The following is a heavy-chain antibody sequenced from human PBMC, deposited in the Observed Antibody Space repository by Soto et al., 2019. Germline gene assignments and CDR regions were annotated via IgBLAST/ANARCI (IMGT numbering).Heavy chain of an antibody. Sequence: GGSLILSCAASGFTFNAHSMHWVCQASGKGLEWVSLISWDGGITYYGDSVKGRFTVSRDNSDNSLYLQMTSLRSDDTAFYYCAKDSYDILTGQKRYFDSWGQGT. V-gene: IGHV3-43*01. J-gene: IGHJ4*02. CDR2: ISWDGGIT. D-gene: IGHD3-9*01. CDR3: AKDSYDILTGQKRYFDS. CDR1: GFTFNAHS.